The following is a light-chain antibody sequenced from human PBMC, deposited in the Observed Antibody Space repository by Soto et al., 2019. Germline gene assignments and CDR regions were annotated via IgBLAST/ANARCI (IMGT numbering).Light chain of an antibody. CDR2: DNN. CDR3: GTWDSSLSAGVVV. J-gene: IGLJ2*01. CDR1: SSNIGNNY. Sequence: QSVLTQPPSVSAAPGQKVTISCSGSSSNIGNNYVSWYQQLPGTAPKLLIYDNNKRPSGIPDRFSGSKSGTSATLGITGLQTGDEADYYCGTWDSSLSAGVVVFGGGTQLTVL. V-gene: IGLV1-51*01.